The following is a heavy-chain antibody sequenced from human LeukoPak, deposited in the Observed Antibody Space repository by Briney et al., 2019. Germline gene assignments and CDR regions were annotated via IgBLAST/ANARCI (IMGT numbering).Heavy chain of an antibody. CDR1: GFTFSSYS. J-gene: IGHJ4*02. CDR2: ISGSRTYI. V-gene: IGHV3-21*01. D-gene: IGHD5-18*01. Sequence: GGSLRLSCAASGFTFSSYSMNWVRQAPGKGLEWVSSISGSRTYIYYADSVKGRFTISRDNAKNSVYLQMNSLRAEDTAVYYCARAGYSYGLYYFDYWGQGALVTVSS. CDR3: ARAGYSYGLYYFDY.